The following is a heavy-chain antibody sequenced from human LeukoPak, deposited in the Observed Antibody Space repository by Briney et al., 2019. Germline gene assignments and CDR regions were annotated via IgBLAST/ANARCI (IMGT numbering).Heavy chain of an antibody. Sequence: GASVKVSCKASGGTFSSYAISWVRQAPGQGLEWMGGIIPIFGTANYAQKFQGRVTITADKSTSTAYMELSSLRSEDTAVYYCARVDTHSKVFDYWGQGTLVTVSS. D-gene: IGHD3-9*01. V-gene: IGHV1-69*06. CDR2: IIPIFGTA. CDR3: ARVDTHSKVFDY. CDR1: GGTFSSYA. J-gene: IGHJ4*02.